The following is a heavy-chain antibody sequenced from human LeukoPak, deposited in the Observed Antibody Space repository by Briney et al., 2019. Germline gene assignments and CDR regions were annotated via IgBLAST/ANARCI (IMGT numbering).Heavy chain of an antibody. J-gene: IGHJ4*02. CDR3: ARDLSTVTTRRAFDY. Sequence: RTSETLSLTCTVSGGSISSYYWSWIRQPPGKGLEWIGYIYYNGNTNYKPSLKSRVTISLDTSKNQFSLNLSSVTAADTAVYFCARDLSTVTTRRAFDYWGQGTLVTVSS. CDR2: IYYNGNT. CDR1: GGSISSYY. D-gene: IGHD4-17*01. V-gene: IGHV4-59*01.